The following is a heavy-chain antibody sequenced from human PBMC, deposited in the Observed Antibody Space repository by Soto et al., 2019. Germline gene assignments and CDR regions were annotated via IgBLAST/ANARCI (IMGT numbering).Heavy chain of an antibody. J-gene: IGHJ4*02. CDR2: IYWDDYK. Sequence: QITLKESGPALVKPTQTLTLTCTFSGFSLSTSGVGVGWIRQPPGEALEWLALIYWDDYKHFSPSLKSRLTNPKDTTKHQGVRTRPKKVPVHTGTFYGLHKGGGDRILDYWGQGTLVTVSS. D-gene: IGHD3-16*01. V-gene: IGHV2-5*02. CDR3: LHKGGGDRILDY. CDR1: GFSLSTSGVG.